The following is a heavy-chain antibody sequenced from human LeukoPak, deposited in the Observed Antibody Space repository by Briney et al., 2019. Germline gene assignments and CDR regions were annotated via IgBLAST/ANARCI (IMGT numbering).Heavy chain of an antibody. CDR3: ATVFDF. J-gene: IGHJ4*02. CDR1: GFTFSNYW. CDR2: IDADGSST. Sequence: PGGPLRLSCGASGFTFSNYWMHGVRQLPGKGLVWVARIDADGSSTSYAASVQGPFTISRDNAKNTLYLQVNRLRLDDTAVSFFATVFDFWGQRTLVSVSS. V-gene: IGHV3-74*01.